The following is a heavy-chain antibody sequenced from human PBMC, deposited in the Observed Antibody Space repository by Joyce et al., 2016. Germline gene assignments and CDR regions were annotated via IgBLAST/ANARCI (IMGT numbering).Heavy chain of an antibody. CDR3: ARTLVRTRYYFDY. J-gene: IGHJ4*02. Sequence: EVQLVESGGGLVQPGGSLRLSCAVSGFTFSSYSMNWFRQAQGKGLELFSYISSSSSTKYYADSVKGRFTIARDNAKNSLYLQMNSLRAEDTAVYYCARTLVRTRYYFDYWGQGTLVTVSS. CDR2: ISSSSSTK. D-gene: IGHD6-6*01. V-gene: IGHV3-48*04. CDR1: GFTFSSYS.